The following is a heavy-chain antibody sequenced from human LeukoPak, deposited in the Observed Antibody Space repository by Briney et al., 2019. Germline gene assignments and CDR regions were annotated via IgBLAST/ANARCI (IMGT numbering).Heavy chain of an antibody. CDR1: GGSISNGGYY. J-gene: IGHJ3*02. D-gene: IGHD3-10*01. Sequence: SETLSLTCTVSGGSISNGGYYWTWIRQHPGEGLEWIGHIYYSGTTYYNPSLKSRVTISVDTSKNQFSLKLTSVTAADTAVYYCARDRGNDDFDIWGQGTMVTVSS. V-gene: IGHV4-31*03. CDR2: IYYSGTT. CDR3: ARDRGNDDFDI.